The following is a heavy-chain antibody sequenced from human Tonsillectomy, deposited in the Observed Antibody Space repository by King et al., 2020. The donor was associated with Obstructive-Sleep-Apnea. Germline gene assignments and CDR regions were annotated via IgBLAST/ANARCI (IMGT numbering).Heavy chain of an antibody. CDR1: GFTFDDYV. V-gene: IGHV3-20*04. CDR2: ISWNGDGT. CDR3: ARVRVIAMVDDALDV. J-gene: IGHJ3*01. Sequence: QLVQSGGGVVRPGGSLRVSCAASGFTFDDYVMTWVRQAPGKWLDWVARISWNGDGTGYADSVKGRFAISRDNAKNSLFLQMNSLRAEDTALYYCARVRVIAMVDDALDVWGQGTMVTVSS. D-gene: IGHD5-18*01.